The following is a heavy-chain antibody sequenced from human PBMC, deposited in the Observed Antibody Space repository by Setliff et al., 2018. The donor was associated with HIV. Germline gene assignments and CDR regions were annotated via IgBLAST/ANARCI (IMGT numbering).Heavy chain of an antibody. CDR2: IYYRGNT. Sequence: SETLSLTCNVSGDSINSVSYNWAWIRQPPGKGLEWVGSIYYRGNTYYNPALKSRLTISIDTSKNHFSLKLTSVTAADTAVYSCARRYSSSGYAYDIWGQGTMVTVSS. J-gene: IGHJ3*02. CDR3: ARRYSSSGYAYDI. D-gene: IGHD6-13*01. CDR1: GDSINSVSYN. V-gene: IGHV4-39*02.